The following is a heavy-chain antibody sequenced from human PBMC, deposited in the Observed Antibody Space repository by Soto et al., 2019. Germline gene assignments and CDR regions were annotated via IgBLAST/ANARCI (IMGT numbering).Heavy chain of an antibody. Sequence: EVQLVESGGGLVQPGGSLRLSCAASGFTFSTYSMSWVRLAPGKGLEWVSYISSTSNTIYYADSVKGRFTISRDNAKNSLYLHMNSLSAEDTAVYYCARDRGCSGGICYRDLGYWGQGTLVTVSS. J-gene: IGHJ4*02. CDR1: GFTFSTYS. CDR3: ARDRGCSGGICYRDLGY. CDR2: ISSTSNTI. D-gene: IGHD2-15*01. V-gene: IGHV3-48*01.